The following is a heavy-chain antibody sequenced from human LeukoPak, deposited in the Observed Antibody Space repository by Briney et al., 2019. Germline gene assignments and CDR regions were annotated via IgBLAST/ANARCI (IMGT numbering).Heavy chain of an antibody. V-gene: IGHV1-8*03. J-gene: IGHJ6*03. D-gene: IGHD2-2*01. CDR3: ARGERSRYQLLLGGRVYYMDV. Sequence: ASVKVSCKASGYTFSSYDINWVRQAPGQGLEWMGRMNPNSGNTGYTQKFQGRVTITLNTSISTAYMELSSLRSDDTAIYYCARGERSRYQLLLGGRVYYMDVWGEGTTVTVSS. CDR2: MNPNSGNT. CDR1: GYTFSSYD.